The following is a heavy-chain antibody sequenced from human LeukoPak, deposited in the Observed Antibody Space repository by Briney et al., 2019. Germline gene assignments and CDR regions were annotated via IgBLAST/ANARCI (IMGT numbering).Heavy chain of an antibody. D-gene: IGHD6-13*01. V-gene: IGHV1-69*04. CDR3: ARERYSFRYFDY. CDR1: GGTFSSYA. CDR2: IIPILGIA. J-gene: IGHJ4*02. Sequence: SVKVSCKASGGTFSSYAISWVRQAPGQGLEWMGRIIPILGIANNARKFRGRVTITADKSTNTAYMELSSLRSEDTAVYYCARERYSFRYFDYWGQGTLVTVSS.